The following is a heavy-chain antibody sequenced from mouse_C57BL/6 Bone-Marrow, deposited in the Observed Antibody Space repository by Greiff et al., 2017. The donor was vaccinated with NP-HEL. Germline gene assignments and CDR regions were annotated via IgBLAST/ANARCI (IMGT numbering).Heavy chain of an antibody. J-gene: IGHJ2*01. Sequence: EVQLQQSGPVLVKPGASVKMSCKASGYTFTDYYMNWVKQSHGKSLEWIGVINPYNGGTSYNQKFKGKATLTVDKSSSPAYMELNSLPSEDSAVYYCARQIYDGYYEGYFDDWGQGTTLTVSS. V-gene: IGHV1-19*01. CDR3: ARQIYDGYYEGYFDD. CDR1: GYTFTDYY. D-gene: IGHD2-3*01. CDR2: INPYNGGT.